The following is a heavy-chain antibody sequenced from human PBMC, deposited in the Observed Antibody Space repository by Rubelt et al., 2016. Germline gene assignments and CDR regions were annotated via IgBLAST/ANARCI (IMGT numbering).Heavy chain of an antibody. V-gene: IGHV3-74*01. CDR3: ARDDYSSYYYYHMDV. D-gene: IGHD4-11*01. CDR1: GFPFGAYW. J-gene: IGHJ6*03. CDR2: INSDGSRT. Sequence: EVQLVESGGGLVQPGGSLRLSCAASGFPFGAYWMHWVRQVPGKGLVWVSYINSDGSRTDYADSVKGRFTISRDNAKNTLYLQMNSLRPEDTAVYYCARDDYSSYYYYHMDVWGRGTTVTVSS.